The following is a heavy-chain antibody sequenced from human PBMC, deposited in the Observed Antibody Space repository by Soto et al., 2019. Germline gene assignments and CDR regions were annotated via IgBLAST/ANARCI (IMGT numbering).Heavy chain of an antibody. CDR2: IDPSDSYT. V-gene: IGHV5-10-1*01. D-gene: IGHD2-21*02. J-gene: IGHJ4*02. Sequence: PGEALKISCKGSGYSFTSHWISWVRQMPGKGLEWMGRIDPSDSYTNYSPSFQGHVTFSADKSISTAYLQWSSLKASDTAVYYCARLPVVVPALPPAALWGQGPLVTVSS. CDR3: ARLPVVVPALPPAAL. CDR1: GYSFTSHW.